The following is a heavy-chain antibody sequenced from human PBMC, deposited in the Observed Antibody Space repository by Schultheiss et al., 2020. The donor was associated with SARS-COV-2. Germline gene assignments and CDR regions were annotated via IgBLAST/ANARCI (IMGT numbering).Heavy chain of an antibody. CDR2: IKSKTDGGTT. Sequence: GGSLRLSCAASGFTVSSNYMSWVRQAPGKGLEWVGRIKSKTDGGTTDYAAPVKGRFTISRDDSKNTLYLQMNSLRAEDTAVYYCAKALDYSNYVGWFDPWGQGTLVTVSS. V-gene: IGHV3-15*01. D-gene: IGHD4-11*01. CDR1: GFTVSSNY. J-gene: IGHJ5*02. CDR3: AKALDYSNYVGWFDP.